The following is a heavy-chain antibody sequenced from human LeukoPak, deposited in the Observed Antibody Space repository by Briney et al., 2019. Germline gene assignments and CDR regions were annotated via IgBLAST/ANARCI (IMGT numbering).Heavy chain of an antibody. Sequence: ASVKDSCKASGYTFTGYYMHWVRQAPGQGVEWMGGINPNSCGTNYEQKFQGRVTMTRDTSVSTAYMELSRLRSDDTAVYYCARVGRGYDLDYWGQGTLVTVSS. CDR1: GYTFTGYY. V-gene: IGHV1-2*02. D-gene: IGHD5-12*01. CDR2: INPNSCGT. CDR3: ARVGRGYDLDY. J-gene: IGHJ4*02.